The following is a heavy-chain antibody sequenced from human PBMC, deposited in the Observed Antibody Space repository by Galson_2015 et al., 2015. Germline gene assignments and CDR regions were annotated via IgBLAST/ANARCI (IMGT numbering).Heavy chain of an antibody. V-gene: IGHV3-9*01. CDR2: ISWNSGSI. CDR3: AKDAGTFGSSGPGY. Sequence: SLRLSCAASGFTFDDYAMHWVRQAPGKGLEWVSGISWNSGSIGYADSVKGRFTISRDNAKNSLYLQMNSLRAEDTALYYCAKDAGTFGSSGPGYWGQGTLVTVSS. D-gene: IGHD3-22*01. J-gene: IGHJ4*02. CDR1: GFTFDDYA.